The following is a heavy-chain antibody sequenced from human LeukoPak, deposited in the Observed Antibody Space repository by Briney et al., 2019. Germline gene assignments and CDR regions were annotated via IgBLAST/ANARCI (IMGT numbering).Heavy chain of an antibody. Sequence: GGSLRLSCAASGFTFSSYSMNWVRQAPGKGLEWVSSISSSSYIYYADSVKGRFTISRDNAKNSLYLQMNSLRAEDTAVYYCARVWGYENWYFDYWGQGTLVTVSS. D-gene: IGHD3-16*01. J-gene: IGHJ4*02. CDR1: GFTFSSYS. CDR3: ARVWGYENWYFDY. CDR2: ISSSSYI. V-gene: IGHV3-21*01.